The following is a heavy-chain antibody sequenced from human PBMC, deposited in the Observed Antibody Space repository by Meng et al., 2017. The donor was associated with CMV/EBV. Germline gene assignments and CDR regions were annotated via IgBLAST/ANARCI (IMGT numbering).Heavy chain of an antibody. CDR2: IYSGGST. J-gene: IGHJ6*02. CDR1: GFTVSSNY. CDR3: ARVSYDFWSAVRGYYYGMDV. V-gene: IGHV3-53*01. Sequence: GGSLRLSCAASGFTVSSNYMSWVRQAPGKGLEWVSVIYSGGSTYYADSVKGRFTISRDNSKNTLYLQMNSLRAEDTAVYYCARVSYDFWSAVRGYYYGMDVWGQGTTVTVSS. D-gene: IGHD3-3*01.